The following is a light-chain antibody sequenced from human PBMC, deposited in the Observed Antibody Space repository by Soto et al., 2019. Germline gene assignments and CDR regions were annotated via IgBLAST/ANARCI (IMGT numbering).Light chain of an antibody. CDR2: EVS. Sequence: QSALTQPASVSGSPGQSITISCTGTRSDVGGYDYVSWYQQHTGKAPTLMIYEVSNRPSGVSNRFSGSKSGNTAYLTISVLKTEDESDYYCASYSSSATWVFGGGTKLTVL. CDR3: ASYSSSATWV. CDR1: RSDVGGYDY. J-gene: IGLJ3*02. V-gene: IGLV2-14*01.